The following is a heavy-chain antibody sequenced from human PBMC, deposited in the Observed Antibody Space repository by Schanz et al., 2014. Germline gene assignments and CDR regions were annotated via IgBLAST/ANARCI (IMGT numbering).Heavy chain of an antibody. Sequence: QVQLQQWGAGLLKPSETLSLTCAVYGGSFSSNYWSWIRQPPGKGLEWIGYIYYSGTTYYNPSLRSRPSISVDTFRNLLSLKVTSVTAADTAVYYCARDRGHGDLPGDIWGQGTMVTVSS. V-gene: IGHV4-34*11. D-gene: IGHD4-17*01. CDR1: GGSFSSNY. CDR2: IYYSGTT. CDR3: ARDRGHGDLPGDI. J-gene: IGHJ3*02.